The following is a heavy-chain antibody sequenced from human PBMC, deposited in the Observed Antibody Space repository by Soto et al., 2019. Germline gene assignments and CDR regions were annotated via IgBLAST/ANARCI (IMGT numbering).Heavy chain of an antibody. CDR1: GGTFSSYA. D-gene: IGHD6-6*01. J-gene: IGHJ6*02. V-gene: IGHV1-69*01. CDR2: IIPIFGTA. CDR3: ARNEYSTTFYYYGMDV. Sequence: QVQLVQSGAEVKKPGSSVKVSCKASGGTFSSYAITWVRQAPGQGLEWMGRIIPIFGTANYNQKFQGRVTITADESTSTAYMEPSSLRSEDTAVYYCARNEYSTTFYYYGMDVWGQGTTVTVSS.